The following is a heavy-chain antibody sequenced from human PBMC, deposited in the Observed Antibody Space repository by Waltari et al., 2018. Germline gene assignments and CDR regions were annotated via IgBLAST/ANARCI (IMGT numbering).Heavy chain of an antibody. Sequence: QVQLQQWGAGLLKPSETLSLTCAVNGGSFNSYYWGGIRQPPGKGLEWIGEIRQNGRTNKNPSLKSRVAISVDTAKNHFSLKLNFLTAADTAVYYCARGEQLHLIRRNSFDTWGQGTLVTVSS. D-gene: IGHD1-1*01. J-gene: IGHJ5*02. CDR3: ARGEQLHLIRRNSFDT. CDR2: IRQNGRT. CDR1: GGSFNSYY. V-gene: IGHV4-34*01.